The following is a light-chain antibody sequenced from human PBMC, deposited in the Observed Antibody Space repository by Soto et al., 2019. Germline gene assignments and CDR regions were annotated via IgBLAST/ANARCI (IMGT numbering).Light chain of an antibody. V-gene: IGKV3-15*01. Sequence: EIVMTQSPVTLSVSPGERAILSCRASQSVSINLAWYQQKPGQAPRLLIYDASTRAAGIPARFSGSGSGTEFTLTISSLQSEEFAVYYCQQYKNWPYTFGQGTKLEIK. CDR3: QQYKNWPYT. CDR1: QSVSIN. CDR2: DAS. J-gene: IGKJ2*01.